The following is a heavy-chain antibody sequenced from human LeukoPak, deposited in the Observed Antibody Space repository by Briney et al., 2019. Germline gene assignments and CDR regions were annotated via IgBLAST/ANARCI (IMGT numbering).Heavy chain of an antibody. CDR2: INPNSGGT. J-gene: IGHJ1*01. Sequence: ASVKVSCKASGYTFTGYYMHWVRQAPGQGLEWMGWINPNSGGTNYAQKFQGRVTMTRDTSISTAYMELSRLRSDDTAVYYCAREAPGVYCSGGSCYSGSEYFQHWGQGTLLTVSS. CDR1: GYTFTGYY. V-gene: IGHV1-2*02. CDR3: AREAPGVYCSGGSCYSGSEYFQH. D-gene: IGHD2-15*01.